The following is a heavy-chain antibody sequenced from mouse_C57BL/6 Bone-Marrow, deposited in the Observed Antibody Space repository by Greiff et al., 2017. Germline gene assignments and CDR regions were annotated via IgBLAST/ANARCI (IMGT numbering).Heavy chain of an antibody. Sequence: VQLQESGPELVKPGASVKISCKASGYAFSSSWMNWVKQRPGKGLEWIGRIYPGDGDTNYNGKFKGKATLTADKSSSTAYMQLSSLTSEDSAVYFCARSDYGNYPWYFDVWGTGTTVTVSS. CDR2: IYPGDGDT. J-gene: IGHJ1*03. V-gene: IGHV1-82*01. D-gene: IGHD2-1*01. CDR3: ARSDYGNYPWYFDV. CDR1: GYAFSSSW.